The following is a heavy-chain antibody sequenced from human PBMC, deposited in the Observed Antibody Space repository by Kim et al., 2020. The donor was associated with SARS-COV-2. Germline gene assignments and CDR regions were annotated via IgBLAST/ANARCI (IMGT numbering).Heavy chain of an antibody. D-gene: IGHD1-26*01. V-gene: IGHV4-59*01. CDR3: ATIGPGDSDDY. J-gene: IGHJ4*02. Sequence: TNDNPSLKSRVNISVDTSKNQFSLKLSSVTAADTAVYYCATIGPGDSDDYWGQGTLVTVSS. CDR2: T.